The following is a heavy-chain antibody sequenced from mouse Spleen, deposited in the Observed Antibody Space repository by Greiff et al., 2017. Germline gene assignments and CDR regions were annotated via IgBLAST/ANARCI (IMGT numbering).Heavy chain of an antibody. J-gene: IGHJ3*01. V-gene: IGHV8-11*01. D-gene: IGHD2-4*01. CDR1: GFSLSTYGIG. CDR2: TWWNDNK. CDR3: ARMSDYDWFAY. Sequence: QVTLKVSGPGILQPSQTLSLTCSFSGFSLSTYGIGVGWIRPPSGKGLEWLAHTWWNDNKYYNTALKSPLTISKDTSNNQVFLKIASVDTADTATYYCARMSDYDWFAYWGQGTLVTVSA.